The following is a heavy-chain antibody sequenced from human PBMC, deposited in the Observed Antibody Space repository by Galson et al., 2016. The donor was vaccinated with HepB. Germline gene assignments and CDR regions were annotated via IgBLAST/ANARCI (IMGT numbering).Heavy chain of an antibody. V-gene: IGHV3-9*01. D-gene: IGHD7-27*01. CDR3: ARDPGALTGTSQYFDL. CDR2: ITWNSGAN. CDR1: GFTFDDHA. J-gene: IGHJ2*01. Sequence: SLRLSCAASGFTFDDHAMHWVRRAPGRGLEWVARITWNSGANGYAASLSGRFTISRDNAKNSLYLHMSRLTAGDSAIYYCARDPGALTGTSQYFDLWGRGAPVTVSP.